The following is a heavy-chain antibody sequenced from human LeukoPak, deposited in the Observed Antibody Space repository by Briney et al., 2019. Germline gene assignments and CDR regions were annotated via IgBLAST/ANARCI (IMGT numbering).Heavy chain of an antibody. V-gene: IGHV3-33*06. CDR2: MWYDGSNK. J-gene: IGHJ4*02. D-gene: IGHD6-19*01. Sequence: GRSLRLSCAASGFTFSSYGMHWVRQAPGKGLELVAVMWYDGSNKYYADSVKGRFTISRDNSKNTLYLQMSSLRAEDTAVYYCAKARREITAVAGYYFDYWGEGTLVTVSS. CDR1: GFTFSSYG. CDR3: AKARREITAVAGYYFDY.